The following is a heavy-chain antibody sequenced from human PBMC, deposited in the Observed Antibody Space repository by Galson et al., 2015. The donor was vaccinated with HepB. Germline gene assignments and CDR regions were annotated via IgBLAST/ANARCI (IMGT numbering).Heavy chain of an antibody. Sequence: SVKVSCKVSGYTLTELSMHWVRQAPGKGLEWMGGFDPEDGETIYAQKFQGRVTMTEDTSTDTAYMELSSLRSEDTAVYYCAARRVGGIAAAGPSGSFDPWGQGTLVTVSS. V-gene: IGHV1-24*01. CDR3: AARRVGGIAAAGPSGSFDP. CDR1: GYTLTELS. D-gene: IGHD6-13*01. CDR2: FDPEDGET. J-gene: IGHJ5*02.